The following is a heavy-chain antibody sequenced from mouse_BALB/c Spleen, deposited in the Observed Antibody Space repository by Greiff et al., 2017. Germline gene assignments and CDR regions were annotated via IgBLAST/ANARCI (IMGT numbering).Heavy chain of an antibody. Sequence: VKLQESGPGLVQPSQSLSITCTVSGFSLTSYGVHWVRQSPGKGLEWLGVIWSGGSTDYNAAFISRLSISKDNSKSQVFFKMNSLQANDTAIYYCARKRGYYDYEAMDYWGQGTSVTVSS. D-gene: IGHD1-1*02. V-gene: IGHV2-2*02. J-gene: IGHJ4*01. CDR1: GFSLTSYG. CDR3: ARKRGYYDYEAMDY. CDR2: IWSGGST.